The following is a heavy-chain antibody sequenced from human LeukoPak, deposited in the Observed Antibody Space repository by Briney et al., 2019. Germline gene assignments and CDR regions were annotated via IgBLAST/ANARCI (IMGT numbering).Heavy chain of an antibody. CDR2: ISDSGGTT. CDR3: AKRGVVIRVILVGFHKEAYYFDS. CDR1: GITLSNYG. V-gene: IGHV3-23*01. J-gene: IGHJ4*02. D-gene: IGHD3-22*01. Sequence: PGGSLRLSCAVSGITLSNYGMSWVRQAPGKGLEWVAGISDSGGTTSYADSVKGRFTISRDNPKNTLYLQMNSLRAEDTAVYFCAKRGVVIRVILVGFHKEAYYFDSWGQGAWSPSPQ.